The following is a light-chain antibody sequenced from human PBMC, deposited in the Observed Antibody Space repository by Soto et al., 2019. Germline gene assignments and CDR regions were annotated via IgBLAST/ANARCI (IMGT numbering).Light chain of an antibody. Sequence: EIVLTQSPGTLSLSPGERATLSCRASHSVSSSYLAWYQQKPGQAPRLLIYGASSRATGIPDRFSGSGSGTDFTLTSRRLEAEDFTVYYCQQYGSSPPYTFGQGTKQEIK. CDR3: QQYGSSPPYT. CDR1: HSVSSSY. J-gene: IGKJ2*01. CDR2: GAS. V-gene: IGKV3-20*01.